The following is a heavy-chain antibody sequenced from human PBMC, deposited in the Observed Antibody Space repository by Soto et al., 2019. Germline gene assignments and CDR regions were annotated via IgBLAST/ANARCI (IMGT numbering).Heavy chain of an antibody. D-gene: IGHD3-22*01. CDR3: AKGTDYYDSSGHNDY. CDR1: GFTFSSYA. Sequence: GGSLRLSCVASGFTFSSYAMSWVRQAPGKGLEWVSAISGSGGSTYYADSVKGRFTISRDNSKNTLYLQMNSLRAEDTAVYYCAKGTDYYDSSGHNDYWGQGTRVTVSS. J-gene: IGHJ4*02. V-gene: IGHV3-23*01. CDR2: ISGSGGST.